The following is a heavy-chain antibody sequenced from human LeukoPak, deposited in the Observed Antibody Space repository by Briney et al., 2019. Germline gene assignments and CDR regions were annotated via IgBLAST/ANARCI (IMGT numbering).Heavy chain of an antibody. V-gene: IGHV3-21*01. D-gene: IGHD6-19*01. CDR1: GFTFSSDS. CDR3: AKEVSELAVAVVDAFDI. CDR2: LCIRSMYI. J-gene: IGHJ3*02. Sequence: GGALRLSCAPSGFTFSSDSMNWVRPAPGKGVESGSSLCIRSMYIYYADSVKGRLTISRKNSKNTLYLKMNSLRAEDTAVYYCAKEVSELAVAVVDAFDIWGQGTMVTVSS.